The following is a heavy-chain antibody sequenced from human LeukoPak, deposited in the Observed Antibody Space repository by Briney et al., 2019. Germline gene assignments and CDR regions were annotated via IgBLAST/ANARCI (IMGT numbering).Heavy chain of an antibody. CDR2: ISAYNGNT. Sequence: ASVKVSCKASGYTFTSYGISWVRQAPGQGLEWMGWISAYNGNTNYAQKLQGRVTMTTDTSTSTAYMELRSLRSDDTAVYYCARTLLRYFDWLLYPHFDYWGQGTLVTVSS. CDR1: GYTFTSYG. V-gene: IGHV1-18*01. CDR3: ARTLLRYFDWLLYPHFDY. J-gene: IGHJ4*02. D-gene: IGHD3-9*01.